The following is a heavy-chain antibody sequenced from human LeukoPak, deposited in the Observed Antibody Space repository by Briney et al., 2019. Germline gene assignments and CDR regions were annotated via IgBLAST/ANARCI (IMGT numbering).Heavy chain of an antibody. J-gene: IGHJ6*03. CDR3: ARDGPYYDILTGYYGYYYYYYMDV. CDR1: GFTFSSYW. Sequence: PGGSLRLSCAASGFTFSSYWMSWVRQAPGKGLEWVANIKQDGSEKYYVDSVKGRFTISRDNAKNSLYLQMNSLRAEDTAVYYCARDGPYYDILTGYYGYYYYYYMDVWGKGTTVTVSS. V-gene: IGHV3-7*01. D-gene: IGHD3-9*01. CDR2: IKQDGSEK.